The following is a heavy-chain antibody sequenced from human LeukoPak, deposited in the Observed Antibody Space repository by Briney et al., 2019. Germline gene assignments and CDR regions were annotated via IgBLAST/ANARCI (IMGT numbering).Heavy chain of an antibody. V-gene: IGHV3-66*01. J-gene: IGHJ6*02. Sequence: PGGSLRLSCAASGSTVSSNYMSWVRQAPGKGLEWVSVIYSGGSTYYADSVKGRFTISRDNSKNTLYLQMNSLRAEDTAVYYCARTDYGDYSVYGMDVWGQGTTVTVSS. D-gene: IGHD4-17*01. CDR2: IYSGGST. CDR3: ARTDYGDYSVYGMDV. CDR1: GSTVSSNY.